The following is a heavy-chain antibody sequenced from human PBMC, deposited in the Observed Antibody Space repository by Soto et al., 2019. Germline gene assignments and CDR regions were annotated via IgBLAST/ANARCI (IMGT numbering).Heavy chain of an antibody. Sequence: QVQLVQSGAEVKKPGASVKVSCKASGYTFTNFVMHWVRQAPGDRLEWMGWINAANGNTKYSQKFQGRVIISMDTSASTAYMELSSLTSDDTAVYYCARDYPYCTGGSCPGYWGQGTLVIVSS. D-gene: IGHD2-15*01. J-gene: IGHJ4*02. V-gene: IGHV1-3*01. CDR1: GYTFTNFV. CDR3: ARDYPYCTGGSCPGY. CDR2: INAANGNT.